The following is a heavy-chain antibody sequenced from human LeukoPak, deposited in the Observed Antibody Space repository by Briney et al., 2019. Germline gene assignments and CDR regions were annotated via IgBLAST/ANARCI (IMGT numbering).Heavy chain of an antibody. CDR1: GYTFTGFY. CDR3: ARGLPYTARLRVVRGFDY. J-gene: IGHJ4*02. D-gene: IGHD3-10*01. Sequence: ASVKVSCKASGYTFTGFYMHWVRQAPGQGLEWMGWINPNSGGTNYAQKFQGRVTMTRDTSISTAYMELSRLRSDDTAVYYCARGLPYTARLRVVRGFDYWGQGTLVTVSS. CDR2: INPNSGGT. V-gene: IGHV1-2*02.